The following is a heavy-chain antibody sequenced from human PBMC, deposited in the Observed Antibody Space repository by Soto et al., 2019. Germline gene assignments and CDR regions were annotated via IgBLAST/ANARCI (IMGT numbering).Heavy chain of an antibody. CDR1: RGTFSSYT. CDR2: IIPILGIA. Sequence: SVKVCCKASRGTFSSYTISWERRAPGQELEWMGRIIPILGIANYAQKFLGTVTITADKSMSTAYMELSSLRSEDTVVYYCAMVRGDFAFDIWGKGTMVTVS. D-gene: IGHD3-10*01. J-gene: IGHJ3*02. V-gene: IGHV1-69*02. CDR3: AMVRGDFAFDI.